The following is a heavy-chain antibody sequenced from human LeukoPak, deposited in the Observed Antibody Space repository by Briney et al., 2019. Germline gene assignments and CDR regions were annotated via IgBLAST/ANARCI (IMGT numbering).Heavy chain of an antibody. CDR3: ATHSSGYYLDAFDI. D-gene: IGHD3-22*01. Sequence: GESLKISCKVSGYRFTSYWIGWVRQMPGKGLEWMGIIYPDDSDTRYSPSFQGQVTISADKSISTAYLQWSGLRASDTAMYYCATHSSGYYLDAFDIWGQGTMVTVSS. J-gene: IGHJ3*02. CDR2: IYPDDSDT. V-gene: IGHV5-51*01. CDR1: GYRFTSYW.